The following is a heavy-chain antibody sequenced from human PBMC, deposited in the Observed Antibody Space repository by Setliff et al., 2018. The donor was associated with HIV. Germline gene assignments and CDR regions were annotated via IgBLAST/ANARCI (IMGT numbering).Heavy chain of an antibody. CDR3: AQLGMVDDFDY. J-gene: IGHJ4*02. Sequence: SETLSLTCAVYGESFSGYYWSWIRQPPGKGLEWIGEINHGGSTHYNPSLKSRVTISVDTSKNQFSLKLSSVTAADTAVYYCAQLGMVDDFDYWGQGTLVTVSS. D-gene: IGHD1-1*01. V-gene: IGHV4-34*01. CDR2: INHGGST. CDR1: GESFSGYY.